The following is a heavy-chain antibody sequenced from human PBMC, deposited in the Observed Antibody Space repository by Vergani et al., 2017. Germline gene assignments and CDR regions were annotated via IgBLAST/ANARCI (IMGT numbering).Heavy chain of an antibody. D-gene: IGHD3-10*01. V-gene: IGHV3-23*01. J-gene: IGHJ4*02. Sequence: EVQLLESGGGLVQPGGSLRLSCAASGFTFSSYAMSWVRQAPGKGLEWVSALSGSGGSTYYADSVKGRFTIARDNSKNTLYLQMNSLRAEDTAVYYCAKGHTRYGSGSYLDYWGQGTLVTVSS. CDR2: LSGSGGST. CDR1: GFTFSSYA. CDR3: AKGHTRYGSGSYLDY.